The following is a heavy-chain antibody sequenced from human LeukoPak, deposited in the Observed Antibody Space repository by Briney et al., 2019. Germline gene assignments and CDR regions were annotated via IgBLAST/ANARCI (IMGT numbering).Heavy chain of an antibody. V-gene: IGHV4-39*07. J-gene: IGHJ4*02. CDR2: IYYSGST. D-gene: IGHD6-19*01. CDR3: ARVGRQWLVLFH. CDR1: GGSISSSSYY. Sequence: SETLSLTCTVSGGSISSSSYYWGWIRQPPGKGLEWIGSIYYSGSTYYNPSLKSRVTISVDTSKNQFSLKLSSVTAADTAVYYCARVGRQWLVLFHWGQGTLVTVSS.